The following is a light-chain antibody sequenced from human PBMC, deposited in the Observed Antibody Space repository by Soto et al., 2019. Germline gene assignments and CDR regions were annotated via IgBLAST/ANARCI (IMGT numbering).Light chain of an antibody. CDR2: YDD. CDR3: AAWDDILKGYV. CDR1: RSNIGNNA. V-gene: IGLV1-36*01. J-gene: IGLJ1*01. Sequence: QSVVTQPPSVSDAPRQRVTISCSGSRSNIGNNAVNWYQQFPGKAPKLVIYYDDLVASGVSDRFSGSKSGTSASLAISGLQSEDEADYYCAAWDDILKGYVFGTGTKVTVL.